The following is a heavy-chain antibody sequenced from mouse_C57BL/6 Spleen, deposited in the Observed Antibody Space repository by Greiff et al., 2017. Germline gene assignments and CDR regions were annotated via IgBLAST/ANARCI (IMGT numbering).Heavy chain of an antibody. Sequence: QVQLQQPGAELVKPGASVKLSCKASGYTFTSYWMQWVKQRPGPGLEWIGEIDPSDSYTNYNQKFKGKATLTVDTSSSTAYMQLSSLTSEDAAVYYCARRDYYGGFAYWGQGTLVTVSA. CDR2: IDPSDSYT. CDR3: ARRDYYGGFAY. V-gene: IGHV1-50*01. CDR1: GYTFTSYW. D-gene: IGHD1-1*01. J-gene: IGHJ3*01.